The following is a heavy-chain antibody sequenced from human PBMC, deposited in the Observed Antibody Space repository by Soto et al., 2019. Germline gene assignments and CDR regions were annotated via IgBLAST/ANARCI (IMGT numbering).Heavy chain of an antibody. CDR3: AKEMGLRFLEWLFRGPAADY. CDR1: GFTFSSYG. V-gene: IGHV3-30*18. CDR2: ISYDGSNK. Sequence: LRLSCAASGFTFSSYGMHWVRQAPGKGLEWVAVISYDGSNKYYADSVKGRFTISRDNSKNTLYLQMNSLRAEDTAVYYCAKEMGLRFLEWLFRGPAADYWGQGTLVTVSS. D-gene: IGHD3-3*01. J-gene: IGHJ4*02.